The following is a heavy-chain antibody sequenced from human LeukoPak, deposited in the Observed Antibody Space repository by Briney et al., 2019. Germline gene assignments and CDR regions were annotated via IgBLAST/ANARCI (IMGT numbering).Heavy chain of an antibody. D-gene: IGHD3-22*01. Sequence: GGSLRLSCAASGFTLDDYAMHWVRQAPGKGLEWVSGISWNSGSIGYADSVKGRFTISRDNAKNSLYLQMNSLRAEDTALYYCAKEAMIVVGDAFDIWGQGTMVTVSS. V-gene: IGHV3-9*01. CDR3: AKEAMIVVGDAFDI. CDR2: ISWNSGSI. J-gene: IGHJ3*02. CDR1: GFTLDDYA.